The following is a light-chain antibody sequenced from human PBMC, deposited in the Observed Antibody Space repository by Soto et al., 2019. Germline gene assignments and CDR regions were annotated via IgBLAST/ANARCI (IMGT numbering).Light chain of an antibody. CDR3: QQYNIYWT. V-gene: IGKV1-5*01. J-gene: IGKJ1*01. CDR1: QSISSW. CDR2: DAS. Sequence: DIQMTQSPSTLSASVGDRVTITCRASQSISSWLAWYQQKPGKAPKLLIYDASSLESGVPSRFSGSGSGTEFTLTISSLQPDDFATYYCQQYNIYWTFGQGNKVEIK.